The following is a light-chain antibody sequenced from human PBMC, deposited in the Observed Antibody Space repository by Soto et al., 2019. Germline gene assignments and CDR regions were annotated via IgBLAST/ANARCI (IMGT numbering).Light chain of an antibody. CDR2: ENN. V-gene: IGLV1-40*01. J-gene: IGLJ1*01. CDR3: QSYDSSLSGYV. CDR1: SSNIGAGYE. Sequence: QTVVTQPPSVSEAPGQRVTISCTGSSSNIGAGYEAHWYQQVPGTAPKLLIYENNSRPSGVPDRFSGSKSGTSASLAITGLQAEDEAEYYCQSYDSSLSGYVFRTGTKLTVL.